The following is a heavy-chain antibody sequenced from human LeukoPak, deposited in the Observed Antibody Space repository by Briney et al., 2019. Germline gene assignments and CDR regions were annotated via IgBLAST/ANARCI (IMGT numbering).Heavy chain of an antibody. D-gene: IGHD6-19*01. CDR1: GFTFSSYS. CDR3: ARKQWLTSDAFDI. J-gene: IGHJ3*02. CDR2: ISSSSSYI. V-gene: IGHV3-21*01. Sequence: GGSLRLSCAASGFTFSSYSMNWVRQAPGKGLEWVSSISSSSSYIYYADSVKGRFTVSRDNAKNSLYLQMNSLRAEDTAVYYCARKQWLTSDAFDIWGQGTMVTVSS.